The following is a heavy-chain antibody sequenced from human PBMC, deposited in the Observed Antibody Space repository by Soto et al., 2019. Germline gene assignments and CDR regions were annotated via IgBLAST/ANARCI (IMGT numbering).Heavy chain of an antibody. D-gene: IGHD3-22*01. CDR2: IYYTGST. Sequence: SSETLSLTCTVSGGSIGSGDYYWSWIRQPPGKGLEWIGYIYYTGSTYYNPSLKSRLTMSVDTSKNQLSLKLTSVTAADTAVYYCARAFDDSSGYYGGLGYWGQGTLVTVSS. J-gene: IGHJ4*02. V-gene: IGHV4-30-4*01. CDR3: ARAFDDSSGYYGGLGY. CDR1: GGSIGSGDYY.